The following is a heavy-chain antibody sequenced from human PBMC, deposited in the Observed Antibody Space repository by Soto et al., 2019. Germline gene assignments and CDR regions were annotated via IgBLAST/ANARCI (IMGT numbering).Heavy chain of an antibody. D-gene: IGHD2-15*01. J-gene: IGHJ6*02. CDR1: GFTFSSYA. Sequence: GGSLRLSCAASGFTFSSYAMSWVRQAPGKGLEWVSAISGSGGSTYYADSVKGRFTIPRDNSKNTLYLQMNSLRAEDTAVYYCAKADVGCSGGSCYSAYYYYGMDVWGQGTTVTV. CDR3: AKADVGCSGGSCYSAYYYYGMDV. CDR2: ISGSGGST. V-gene: IGHV3-23*01.